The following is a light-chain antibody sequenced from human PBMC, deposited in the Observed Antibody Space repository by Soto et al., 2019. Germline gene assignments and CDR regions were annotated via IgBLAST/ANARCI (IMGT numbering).Light chain of an antibody. Sequence: QSALTQPASVSGSPGQSITISCTGTSSDVGSYNYVSWYQQYPGKAPKLMIYDVSNRPSGVSYRFSGSKSGNTASLTISGLQAEDEADYYCSSYTSSSTLVFGTGTKVTVL. CDR3: SSYTSSSTLV. CDR2: DVS. V-gene: IGLV2-14*01. J-gene: IGLJ1*01. CDR1: SSDVGSYNY.